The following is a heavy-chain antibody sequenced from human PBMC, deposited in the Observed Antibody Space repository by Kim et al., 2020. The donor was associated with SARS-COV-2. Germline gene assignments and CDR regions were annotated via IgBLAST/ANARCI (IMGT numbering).Heavy chain of an antibody. CDR2: IRDKAHSYAT. V-gene: IGHV3-73*01. J-gene: IGHJ4*02. Sequence: GGSLRLSCAASGFIFSGSAMHWVRQASGKGLEWVGRIRDKAHSYATAYIASVKGRFTISRDDSKNTAYLQMDSLKTEDTAVYYCTRLNIELSTIFDYWGQGTLGTVSS. CDR1: GFIFSGSA. D-gene: IGHD1-1*01. CDR3: TRLNIELSTIFDY.